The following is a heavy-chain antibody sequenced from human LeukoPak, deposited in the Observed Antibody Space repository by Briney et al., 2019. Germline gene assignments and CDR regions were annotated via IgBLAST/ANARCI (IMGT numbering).Heavy chain of an antibody. V-gene: IGHV4-61*02. CDR3: ARGLAFRTRSGFDP. J-gene: IGHJ5*02. D-gene: IGHD3-16*01. CDR1: GGSISSGSYY. Sequence: SQTLSLTCTVSGGSISSGSYYWSWIRQPAGKGLEWIGRIYTSGSTNYNPSLKSRVTISVDTSKNQFSLKLSSVTAADTAVYYCARGLAFRTRSGFDPWGQGTLVTVSS. CDR2: IYTSGST.